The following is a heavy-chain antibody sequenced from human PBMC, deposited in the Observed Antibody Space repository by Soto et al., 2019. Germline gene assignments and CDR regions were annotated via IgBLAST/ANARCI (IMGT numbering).Heavy chain of an antibody. J-gene: IGHJ4*02. CDR2: INQDGSEK. Sequence: EVQLVESGGGLVQPGGSLRLSCAASRFTFSSYWMSWVRQAPGKGLEWVANINQDGSEKFYVDSVKGRFTISRDNAKNSLYLQMNSLRAEDRAVYYCARDKGYLDYWGQGTLVTVSS. D-gene: IGHD2-2*01. CDR3: ARDKGYLDY. CDR1: RFTFSSYW. V-gene: IGHV3-7*01.